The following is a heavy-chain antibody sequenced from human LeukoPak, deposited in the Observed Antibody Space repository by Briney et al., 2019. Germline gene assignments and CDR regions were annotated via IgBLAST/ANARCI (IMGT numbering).Heavy chain of an antibody. Sequence: SVKVSCKASGGTFSSYAISWVRQAPGQGLEWMGGIIPIFGTANYAQKFQGRVTITADESTSTAYMELRSLRSEDTAVYYCARDLKPYNRKLLSHMDVWGKGTTVTVSS. CDR2: IIPIFGTA. CDR1: GGTFSSYA. V-gene: IGHV1-69*13. J-gene: IGHJ6*03. D-gene: IGHD1-14*01. CDR3: ARDLKPYNRKLLSHMDV.